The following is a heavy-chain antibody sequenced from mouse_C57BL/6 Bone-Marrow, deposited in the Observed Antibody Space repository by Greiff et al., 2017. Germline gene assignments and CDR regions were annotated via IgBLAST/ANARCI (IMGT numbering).Heavy chain of an antibody. D-gene: IGHD1-1*01. CDR1: GYTFTSYW. V-gene: IGHV1-55*01. CDR2: IYPGSGST. J-gene: IGHJ2*01. CDR3: ARAPFITTVALYYFDY. Sequence: QVQLQQPGAELVKPGASVKMSCKASGYTFTSYWITWVKQRPGQGLEWIGDIYPGSGSTNYNEKFKSKATLTVDTSSSTAYMQLSSLTSEDSAVYYCARAPFITTVALYYFDYWGQGTTLTVSS.